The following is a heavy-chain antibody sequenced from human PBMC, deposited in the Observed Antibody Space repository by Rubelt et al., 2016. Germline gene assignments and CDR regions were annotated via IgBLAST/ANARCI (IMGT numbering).Heavy chain of an antibody. CDR2: IYYSGST. D-gene: IGHD3-10*01. Sequence: QLQLQESGPGLVKPSETLSLTCTVSGGSISSSSYYWGWIRQPPGKGLEWIGSIYYSGSTNYNPSLKSRVTISVDTSKNQFSLKLSSGTAADTVVYYCAREGGRGDDAFDIWGQGTMVTVSS. CDR3: AREGGRGDDAFDI. CDR1: GGSISSSSYY. J-gene: IGHJ3*02. V-gene: IGHV4-39*07.